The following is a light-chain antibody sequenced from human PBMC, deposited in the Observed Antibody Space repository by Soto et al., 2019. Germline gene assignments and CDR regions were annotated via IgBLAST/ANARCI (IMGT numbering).Light chain of an antibody. J-gene: IGLJ3*02. CDR3: CSHAGGSSWV. CDR2: AVT. V-gene: IGLV2-11*01. CDR1: SGDVGAYVR. Sequence: QSALTQPRSVSGSPGQSVNISCTGTSGDVGAYVRVSWYQHHPTKAPKLIIYAVTNRPSGVPYRFSGSKSGSTASLTISGLQAEDEADYYCCSHAGGSSWVFGGGTKLTVL.